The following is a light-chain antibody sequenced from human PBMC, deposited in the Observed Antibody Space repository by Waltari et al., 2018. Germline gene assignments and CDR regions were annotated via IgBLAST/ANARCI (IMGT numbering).Light chain of an antibody. CDR2: WAS. J-gene: IGKJ1*01. CDR1: QSLLYTSNNKNY. Sequence: DVVMTQSPDSLAVSLGERATINCKSSQSLLYTSNNKNYLAWYQQKPGQPPKILFYWASIRESGFPDRFSGSGSGTDFTLTISGLQAEDVASYFCLQYLHTPRTFGQGTKVEIK. V-gene: IGKV4-1*01. CDR3: LQYLHTPRT.